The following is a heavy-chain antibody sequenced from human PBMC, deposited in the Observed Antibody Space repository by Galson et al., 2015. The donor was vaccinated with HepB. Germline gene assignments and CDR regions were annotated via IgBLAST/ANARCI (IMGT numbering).Heavy chain of an antibody. CDR2: IIPIFGTA. D-gene: IGHD2-2*01. CDR3: ARSPTIVVVPAAYYYYGMDV. V-gene: IGHV1-69*13. J-gene: IGHJ6*02. CDR1: GGTFSSYA. Sequence: SVKVSCKASGGTFSSYAISWVRQAPGQGLEWMGGIIPIFGTANYAQKFQGRVTITADESTSTAYMELSSLRSEDTAVYYCARSPTIVVVPAAYYYYGMDVWGQGTTVTVSS.